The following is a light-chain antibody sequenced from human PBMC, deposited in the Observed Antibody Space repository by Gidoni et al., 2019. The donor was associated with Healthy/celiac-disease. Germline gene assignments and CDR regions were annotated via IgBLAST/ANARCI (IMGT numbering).Light chain of an antibody. J-gene: IGKJ3*01. CDR3: QQYGSSPPFT. Sequence: IVLTLSPPTLSLSPRERATLSCRASQSVSSSYLAWYQQKPGQAPRLLIYGASSRATGIPDRFSGSGSGTDFTLTISRLEPEDFAVYYCQQYGSSPPFTFGPGTKVDIK. V-gene: IGKV3-20*01. CDR1: QSVSSSY. CDR2: GAS.